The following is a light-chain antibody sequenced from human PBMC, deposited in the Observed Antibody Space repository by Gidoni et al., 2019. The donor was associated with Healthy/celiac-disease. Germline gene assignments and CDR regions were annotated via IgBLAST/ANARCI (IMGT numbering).Light chain of an antibody. CDR3: QQSYSTPYT. J-gene: IGKJ2*01. CDR1: QSISSY. V-gene: IGKV1-39*01. CDR2: AAS. Sequence: DIQMTQSPSSLSASVGDRVTITCRASQSISSYLNWYQQKPGKAPKLLIYAASSLQSGVPSRFSSSGSGTDFTLTISSLQPEDFATYYYQQSYSTPYTFGQGTKLEIK.